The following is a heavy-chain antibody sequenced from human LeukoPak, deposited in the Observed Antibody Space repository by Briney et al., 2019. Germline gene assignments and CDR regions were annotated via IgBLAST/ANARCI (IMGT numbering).Heavy chain of an antibody. CDR3: AKVMGYYGSGSYLHFDY. D-gene: IGHD3-10*01. V-gene: IGHV3-73*01. CDR2: IRSKANSYAT. Sequence: GGSLRLSCAASGFTFSGSTMHWVRQASGKGLEWVGRIRSKANSYATAYAASVKGRFTISRDDSKNTAYLQMNSLKTEDTAVYYCAKVMGYYGSGSYLHFDYWGQGTLVTVSS. J-gene: IGHJ4*02. CDR1: GFTFSGST.